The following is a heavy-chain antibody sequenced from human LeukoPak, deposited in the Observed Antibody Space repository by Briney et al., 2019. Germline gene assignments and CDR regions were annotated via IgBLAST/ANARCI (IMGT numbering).Heavy chain of an antibody. V-gene: IGHV3-74*01. D-gene: IGHD3-16*01. CDR3: ANGAFRLYYIGV. CDR1: GFTFSNYW. Sequence: GGSLRLSCAASGFTFSNYWMHCDRQAPGKGLVWVSSINTDGSSTNYADSVKGRFTISKDNAKNTVYLQMNSLRAEDTAVYYCANGAFRLYYIGVWGKGTTVTVSS. CDR2: INTDGSST. J-gene: IGHJ6*03.